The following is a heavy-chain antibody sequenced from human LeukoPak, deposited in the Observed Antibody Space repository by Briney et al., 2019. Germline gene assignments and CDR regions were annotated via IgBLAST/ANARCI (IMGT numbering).Heavy chain of an antibody. CDR2: INHSGST. D-gene: IGHD2-15*01. J-gene: IGHJ4*02. V-gene: IGHV4-34*01. CDR3: ARGPDCSGGSCYVDY. Sequence: PSETLSLTCAVYGGSFSGYYWSWIRQPPGKGLEWIGEINHSGSTNYNPSLKSRVTISVDTSKNQFSLKLSSVTAADTAVYYCARGPDCSGGSCYVDYWGQGTLVTVSS. CDR1: GGSFSGYY.